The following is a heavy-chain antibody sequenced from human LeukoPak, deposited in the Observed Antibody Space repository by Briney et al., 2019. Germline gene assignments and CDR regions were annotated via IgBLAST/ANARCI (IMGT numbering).Heavy chain of an antibody. Sequence: GGSLRLSCAASGFTFSSYAMSWVRQAPGKGLEWVSAISGSGGSTYYADSVKGRFTISRDNSKNTLYLQMNSLRAEDTATYYCAKARYYGSGSYYLHFDYWGQGTLVTVSS. J-gene: IGHJ4*02. D-gene: IGHD3-10*01. CDR2: ISGSGGST. CDR3: AKARYYGSGSYYLHFDY. CDR1: GFTFSSYA. V-gene: IGHV3-23*01.